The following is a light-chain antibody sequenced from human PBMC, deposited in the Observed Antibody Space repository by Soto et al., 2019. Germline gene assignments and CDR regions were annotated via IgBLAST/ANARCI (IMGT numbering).Light chain of an antibody. J-gene: IGLJ1*01. CDR2: DVT. CDR1: SSDVGGSNC. V-gene: IGLV2-11*01. Sequence: QSVLTQPRSVSGTPGQSVTISCTGTSSDVGGSNCVSWYQQHPGKAPQLIIYDVTQRPSGVPDRFSGSKTGNTASLSISGLHAENEADYDCCSHAASDTVGFGTGTKVT. CDR3: CSHAASDTVG.